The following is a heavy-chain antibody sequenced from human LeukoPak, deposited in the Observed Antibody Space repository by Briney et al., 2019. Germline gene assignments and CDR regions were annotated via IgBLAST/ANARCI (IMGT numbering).Heavy chain of an antibody. Sequence: GGSLRLSCAASGFTFDDYAMHWVRQAPGKGLEWVSGIGWNSGGIVYADSVKGRFTISRDNAKNSLYLHMNSLGAEDTALYYCXXXTAAGFVDHWGQGTLVTVSS. J-gene: IGHJ4*02. CDR1: GFTFDDYA. CDR3: XXXTAAGFVDH. D-gene: IGHD6-13*01. V-gene: IGHV3-9*01. CDR2: IGWNSGGI.